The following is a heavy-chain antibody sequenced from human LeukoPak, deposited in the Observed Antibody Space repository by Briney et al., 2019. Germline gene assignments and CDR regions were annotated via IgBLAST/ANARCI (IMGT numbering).Heavy chain of an antibody. D-gene: IGHD3-10*01. CDR2: INAGNGNT. J-gene: IGHJ6*03. Sequence: AAVKVSCKASGYTFTSYAMHWVRQAPGQRLEWMGWINAGNGNTKYSQEFQGRVTMTTDTSTSTAYMELSSLRSEDTAVYYCARGLYGSGSYYGYYYYMDVWGKGTTVTISS. CDR3: ARGLYGSGSYYGYYYYMDV. CDR1: GYTFTSYA. V-gene: IGHV1-3*03.